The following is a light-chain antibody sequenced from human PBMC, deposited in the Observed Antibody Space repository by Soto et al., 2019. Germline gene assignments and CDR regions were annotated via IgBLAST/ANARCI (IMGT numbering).Light chain of an antibody. J-gene: IGLJ2*01. CDR1: NIGSKS. CDR3: QVWDSSSDHAV. CDR2: YDS. V-gene: IGLV3-21*04. Sequence: SYELTQPPSVSVAPGKPASITCGENNIGSKSVHWYQQKPGQAPVLVIYYDSDRPSRIPERFSGSNSGNTATLTISRVEAGDEADYYCQVWDSSSDHAVFGGGTKVTVL.